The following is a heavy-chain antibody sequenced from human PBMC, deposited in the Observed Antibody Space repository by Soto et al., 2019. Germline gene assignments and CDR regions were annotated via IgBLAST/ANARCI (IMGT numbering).Heavy chain of an antibody. V-gene: IGHV4-31*03. CDR1: GDSITRGDHY. CDR2: IYYSGST. Sequence: PSETLSLTCTVSGDSITRGDHYWSWIRHHPGKGLEWIGYIYYSGSTQYNPSLKSRLFMSVDTSKNQVSLKLRSVTAADTAVYYWARLYTYGYNYFDYWGQGALVTVSS. CDR3: ARLYTYGYNYFDY. D-gene: IGHD5-18*01. J-gene: IGHJ4*02.